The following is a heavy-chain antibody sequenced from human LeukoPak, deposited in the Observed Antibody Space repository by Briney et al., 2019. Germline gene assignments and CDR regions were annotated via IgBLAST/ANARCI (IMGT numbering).Heavy chain of an antibody. D-gene: IGHD4-11*01. CDR2: ISSSNSYI. J-gene: IGHJ4*02. V-gene: IGHV3-21*01. CDR1: GFTLSSYS. CDR3: ARDQPYSNYAIDY. Sequence: PGGSLRLSCAASGFTLSSYSMNWVRQAPGKGLEWVSSISSSNSYIYYADSVKGRFTISRDNAKNSLYLQMNSLRAEDTAVYYCARDQPYSNYAIDYWGQGTLVTVSS.